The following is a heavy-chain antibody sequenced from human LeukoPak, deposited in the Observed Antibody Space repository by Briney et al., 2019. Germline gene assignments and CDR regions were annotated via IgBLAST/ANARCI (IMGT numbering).Heavy chain of an antibody. V-gene: IGHV3-53*01. CDR1: GFTVSSNY. J-gene: IGHJ6*03. D-gene: IGHD2-15*01. CDR3: ARVVVAANYYYYMDV. CDR2: IYSGGST. Sequence: GGSLRLSCAASGFTVSSNYMSWVRQAPGKGLEWVSVIYSGGSTYYADSVKGRFTISRDNSKNTLYPQMNSLRAEDTAVYYCARVVVAANYYYYMDVWGKGTTVTISS.